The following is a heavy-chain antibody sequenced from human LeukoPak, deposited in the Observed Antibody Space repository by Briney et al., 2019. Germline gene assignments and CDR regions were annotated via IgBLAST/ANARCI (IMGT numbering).Heavy chain of an antibody. V-gene: IGHV1-24*01. J-gene: IGHJ5*02. CDR3: ATDQSVGATSGWFDP. CDR2: FDPEDGET. D-gene: IGHD1-26*01. CDR1: GYTLTELS. Sequence: ASVKVSCKVSGYTLTELSMHWVRQAPGKGLEWMGGFDPEDGETIYAQKFQGRVTMTEDTSTDTAYMELSSLRSEDTAVYYCATDQSVGATSGWFDPWGQGTLVTVSS.